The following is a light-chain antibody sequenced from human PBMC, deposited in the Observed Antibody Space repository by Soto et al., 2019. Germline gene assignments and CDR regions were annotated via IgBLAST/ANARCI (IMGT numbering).Light chain of an antibody. J-gene: IGLJ1*01. V-gene: IGLV2-14*03. Sequence: QSVLTQPASVSASPGQSITISCTGTSTDIGAYKFVSWYQQHPGKAPKLMIYDVTSRPSGVSNRFSGSKSGNTASLIISGFQAEDEGDYYCISYTGFDTYVFGTGTKVTVL. CDR2: DVT. CDR1: STDIGAYKF. CDR3: ISYTGFDTYV.